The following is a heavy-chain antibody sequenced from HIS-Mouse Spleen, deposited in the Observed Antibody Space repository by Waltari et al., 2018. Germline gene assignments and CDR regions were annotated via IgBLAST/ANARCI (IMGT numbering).Heavy chain of an antibody. D-gene: IGHD6-13*01. CDR2: IYYSGST. CDR1: GASTSSSSYY. V-gene: IGHV4-39*07. CDR3: AREIPYSSSWYDWYFDL. J-gene: IGHJ2*01. Sequence: QLQLQASGPGLVKPSETLSLTCTVSGASTSSSSYYLGWIRQPPGKGLEWIGSIYYSGSTYYNPSLKSRVTISVDTSKNQFSLKLSSVTAADTAVYYCAREIPYSSSWYDWYFDLWGRGTLVTVSS.